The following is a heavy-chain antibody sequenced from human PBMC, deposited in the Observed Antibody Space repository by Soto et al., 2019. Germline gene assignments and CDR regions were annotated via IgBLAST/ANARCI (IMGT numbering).Heavy chain of an antibody. J-gene: IGHJ4*02. V-gene: IGHV1-69*13. CDR2: IIPIFGTA. CDR1: GGTFSSYA. D-gene: IGHD7-27*01. Sequence: SVKVSCKASGGTFSSYAISWVRQAPGQGLEWMGGIIPIFGTANYAQKFQGRVTITADESTSTAYMELSSLRSEDTAVYYCASGEVFGTGVYYFDYWGQGTLVTVSS. CDR3: ASGEVFGTGVYYFDY.